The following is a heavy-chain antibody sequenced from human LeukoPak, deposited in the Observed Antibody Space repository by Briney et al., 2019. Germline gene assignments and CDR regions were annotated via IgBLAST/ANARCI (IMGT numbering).Heavy chain of an antibody. D-gene: IGHD3-16*01. V-gene: IGHV1-69*13. CDR3: ARDDGIPYYDYVWGSYIPRYFDL. CDR2: IIPIFGTA. Sequence: GASVKVSCKASGGTFSSYAISWVRQAPGQGLEWMGGIIPIFGTANYAQKFQGRVTITADGSTSTAYMELSSLRSGDTAVYYRARDDGIPYYDYVWGSYIPRYFDLWGRGTLVTVSS. CDR1: GGTFSSYA. J-gene: IGHJ2*01.